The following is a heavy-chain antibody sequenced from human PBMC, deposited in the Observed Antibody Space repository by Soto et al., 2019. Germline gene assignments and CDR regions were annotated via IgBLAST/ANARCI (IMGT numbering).Heavy chain of an antibody. CDR2: IIPIFGTA. CDR1: GGTFSSYA. J-gene: IGHJ6*02. D-gene: IGHD2-8*01. Sequence: QVQLVQSGAEVKKPGSSVKVSCKASGGTFSSYAISWVRQAPGHGLECMGGIIPIFGTANNAQKFQGRVTITADESTSTAHMELSSRGSEDTSVYYFARGKGMVYAANLQGGGLYCMDVWGQGTTVIVS. V-gene: IGHV1-69*01. CDR3: ARGKGMVYAANLQGGGLYCMDV.